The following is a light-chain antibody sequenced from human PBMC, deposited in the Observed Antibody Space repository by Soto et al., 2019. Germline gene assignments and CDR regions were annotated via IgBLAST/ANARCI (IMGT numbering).Light chain of an antibody. Sequence: DIVMTQSPLSLPVTPGEPASISCSSIHILVHSNGYTYLDWYLQKPGQSPLLLIYLGSNRASGVPDRFSGSGSGTDFTLKIGRVEAEDVGVYYCMQALQTPPTFGQGTKVDIK. CDR2: LGS. V-gene: IGKV2-28*01. CDR3: MQALQTPPT. J-gene: IGKJ1*01. CDR1: HILVHSNGYTY.